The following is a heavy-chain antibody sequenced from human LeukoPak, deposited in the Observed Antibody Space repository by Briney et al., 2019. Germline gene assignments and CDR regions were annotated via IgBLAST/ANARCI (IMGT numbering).Heavy chain of an antibody. D-gene: IGHD3-22*01. CDR3: ARGHYYDNLGSWFDP. J-gene: IGHJ5*02. CDR2: IKQDGSEK. CDR1: GFTFSSYW. Sequence: GGSLRLSCAASGFTFSSYWMSWVRQAPGKGLEWVANIKQDGSEKYYVDSVKGRFTISRDNAKNSLYLQMNSLRAEDTAVYYCARGHYYDNLGSWFDPWGQGTLVTVSS. V-gene: IGHV3-7*01.